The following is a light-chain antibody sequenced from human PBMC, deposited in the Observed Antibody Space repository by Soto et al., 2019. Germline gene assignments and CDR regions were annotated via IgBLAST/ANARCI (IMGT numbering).Light chain of an antibody. V-gene: IGLV1-44*01. CDR1: SSNIGDNT. J-gene: IGLJ3*02. Sequence: QSVLTQPPSASGTPGQRVTISCSGGSSNIGDNTVNWYQQLPGTAPKLLIYSNNQRPSGVPDRFSGSKSGTSASLAISGLQSEDEADYYCAAWDDSLFWVFGGGPKLTVL. CDR3: AAWDDSLFWV. CDR2: SNN.